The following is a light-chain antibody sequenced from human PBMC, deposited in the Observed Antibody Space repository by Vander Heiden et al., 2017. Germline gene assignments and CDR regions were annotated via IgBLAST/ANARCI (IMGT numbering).Light chain of an antibody. CDR3: QQYGSSHYT. V-gene: IGKV3-20*01. Sequence: ISLTQCAGTLSLSPGERTTLTCRASQSVSSSYLAWYQQKPGQAPRLLIYGASSRATGIPDRFSGSGSGTDFTLTISRLEPEDFAVYYCQQYGSSHYTFGQGTKLEIK. J-gene: IGKJ2*01. CDR1: QSVSSSY. CDR2: GAS.